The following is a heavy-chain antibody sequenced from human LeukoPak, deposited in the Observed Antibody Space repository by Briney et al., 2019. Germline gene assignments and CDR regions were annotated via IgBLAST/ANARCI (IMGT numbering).Heavy chain of an antibody. Sequence: ASVKVSCKASGYAFSAYHIHWVRQAPGQGLEWMGRINPNSGLPNYAQKFQGRVTMTRDTSITTAYMEVSGLNSDDTAVYYCARDHRHNSPLDTFHVWGQGTLVIVSS. D-gene: IGHD1-14*01. CDR1: GYAFSAYH. CDR3: ARDHRHNSPLDTFHV. V-gene: IGHV1-2*06. CDR2: INPNSGLP. J-gene: IGHJ3*01.